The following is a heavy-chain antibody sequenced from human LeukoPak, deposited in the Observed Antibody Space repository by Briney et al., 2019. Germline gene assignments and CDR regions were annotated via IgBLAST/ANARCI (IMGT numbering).Heavy chain of an antibody. CDR1: GFSLSSYG. D-gene: IGHD2-8*01. Sequence: GRSLRLSCAPSGFSLSSYGLHRVVPAPGKGRGGGAVIYFETQNIHYADPVKSRFTDSRDDSKHTLYLQKNSLRAEDTAMYYCARESCLNAVCYTGEGAFDIWGQGTMVTVSS. J-gene: IGHJ3*02. CDR2: IYFETQNI. V-gene: IGHV3-33*01. CDR3: ARESCLNAVCYTGEGAFDI.